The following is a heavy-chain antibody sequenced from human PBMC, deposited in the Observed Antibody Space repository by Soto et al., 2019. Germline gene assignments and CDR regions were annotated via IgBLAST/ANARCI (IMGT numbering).Heavy chain of an antibody. Sequence: EVQLVESGGDLLQPGGSLRLSCAASGFTFSNHWIHWVRQAPGKGLVWVSRISSDGSVATYADSVKGRFTISRDNAKNTLYLQMNSQRAEDTAVYYCASAVANTRNGLDIWGQGTMVTVSS. CDR2: ISSDGSVA. J-gene: IGHJ3*02. V-gene: IGHV3-74*01. CDR3: ASAVANTRNGLDI. D-gene: IGHD5-12*01. CDR1: GFTFSNHW.